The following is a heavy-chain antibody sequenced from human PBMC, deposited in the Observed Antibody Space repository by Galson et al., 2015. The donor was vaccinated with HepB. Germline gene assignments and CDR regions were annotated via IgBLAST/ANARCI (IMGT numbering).Heavy chain of an antibody. CDR1: GFTFSTYG. V-gene: IGHV3-30*03. CDR2: ISYDGSDK. J-gene: IGHJ5*02. CDR3: ARDIVVAPAATHWFDP. D-gene: IGHD2-2*01. Sequence: SLRLSCAASGFTFSTYGIHWVRQAPGKGLEWVAVISYDGSDKYYADSVKGRFTISRDNSRNTLYLQMNSLRAEDTAVYYCARDIVVAPAATHWFDPWGQGTLVTVSS.